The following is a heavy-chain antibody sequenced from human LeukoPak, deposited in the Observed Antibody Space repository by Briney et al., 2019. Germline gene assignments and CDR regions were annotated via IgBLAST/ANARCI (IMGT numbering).Heavy chain of an antibody. CDR2: IIPILGIA. V-gene: IGHV1-69*04. CDR1: GGTFSSYA. J-gene: IGHJ4*02. CDR3: ARDPYVVVPAAMRYFDY. Sequence: SVKVSCKASGGTFSSYAISWVRQAPGQGLEWMGRIIPILGIANYAQKFQGRVTITVDKSTSTAYMELSSLRSEDTAVYYCARDPYVVVPAAMRYFDYWGQGTLVTVSS. D-gene: IGHD2-2*01.